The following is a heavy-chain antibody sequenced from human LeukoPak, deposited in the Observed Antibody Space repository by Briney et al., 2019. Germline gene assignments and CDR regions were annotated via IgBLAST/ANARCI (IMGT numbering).Heavy chain of an antibody. CDR3: VRDGKGWLQPFDY. D-gene: IGHD5-24*01. J-gene: IGHJ4*02. CDR2: LSSSGTTI. Sequence: PGGSLRLSCAASGFTFSSYEMNWVRQAPGKGLERVSYLSSSGTTIYYADSVKGRFTTSRDNAKNSLYLQMNSLRAEDTAVYYCVRDGKGWLQPFDYWGQGTLVTVSS. V-gene: IGHV3-48*03. CDR1: GFTFSSYE.